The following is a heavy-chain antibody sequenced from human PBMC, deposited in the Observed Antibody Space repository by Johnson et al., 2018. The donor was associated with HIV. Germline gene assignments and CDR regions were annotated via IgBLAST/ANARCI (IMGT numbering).Heavy chain of an antibody. CDR2: ISGSGGST. CDR1: GFNVSSNY. CDR3: AKDITGTDHAFDI. D-gene: IGHD1-20*01. V-gene: IGHV3-23*04. J-gene: IGHJ3*02. Sequence: VQLVESGGGVVQPGRSLRLSCAASGFNVSSNYMSWVRQAPGKGLEWVSAISGSGGSTYYADSVKGRFTISRDNSKNTLYLQMNSLRAEDTAVYYCAKDITGTDHAFDIWGQGTMVTVSS.